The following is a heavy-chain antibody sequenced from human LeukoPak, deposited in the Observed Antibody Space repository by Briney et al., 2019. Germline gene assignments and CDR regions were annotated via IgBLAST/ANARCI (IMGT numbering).Heavy chain of an antibody. D-gene: IGHD4/OR15-4a*01. CDR1: GFTFNNYA. Sequence: GGSLRLSCVASGFTFNNYAMNWVRQAPGKGLEWVSAISGSGASTYYADSVKGRFTTSRDNSKNTLYLQMNSLRAEDTAVYYCASEVPTPYYYYYGMDVWGQGTTVTVSS. CDR3: ASEVPTPYYYYYGMDV. CDR2: ISGSGAST. J-gene: IGHJ6*02. V-gene: IGHV3-23*01.